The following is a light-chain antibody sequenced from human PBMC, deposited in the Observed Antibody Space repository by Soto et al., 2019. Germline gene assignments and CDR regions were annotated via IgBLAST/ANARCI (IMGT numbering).Light chain of an antibody. CDR3: QTWGTGFQV. J-gene: IGLJ2*01. V-gene: IGLV4-69*01. CDR1: SGHSSYA. Sequence: QPVLTQSPSASASLGASVRLTCTLSSGHSSYAIAWHQKQPGKSPRYLMDLKNDGSHTKGDGIADRFSGSSSGAERSLIISSLQSEDEADYYCQTWGTGFQVFGGGTKVTVL. CDR2: LKNDGSH.